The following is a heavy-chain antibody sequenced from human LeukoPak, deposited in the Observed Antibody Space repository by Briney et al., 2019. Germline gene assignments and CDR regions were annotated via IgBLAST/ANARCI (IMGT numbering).Heavy chain of an antibody. CDR1: GFTVSSNY. D-gene: IGHD3-16*01. V-gene: IGHV3-53*01. Sequence: GTSLRLSCAASGFTVSSNYMSWVRQAPGKGLDWVSMIYSGGSTNYADSVKGRFTISRDSSKNTLYLQMNSLRAEDTAVYYCVTRLAWGQGTLVTVSS. CDR3: VTRLA. CDR2: IYSGGST. J-gene: IGHJ5*02.